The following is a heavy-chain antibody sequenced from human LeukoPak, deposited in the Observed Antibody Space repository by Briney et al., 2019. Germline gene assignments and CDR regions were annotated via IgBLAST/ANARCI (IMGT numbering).Heavy chain of an antibody. Sequence: ASVKVSCKASGYTFTGYYMHWVRQAPGQGLEWMGWINPNSGGTNYAQKFQGWVAMTRDTSISTAYMELSRLRSEDTAVYYCARAGEVWGSSVTNWFDPWGQGTLVTVSS. J-gene: IGHJ5*02. CDR2: INPNSGGT. V-gene: IGHV1-2*04. CDR1: GYTFTGYY. D-gene: IGHD6-6*01. CDR3: ARAGEVWGSSVTNWFDP.